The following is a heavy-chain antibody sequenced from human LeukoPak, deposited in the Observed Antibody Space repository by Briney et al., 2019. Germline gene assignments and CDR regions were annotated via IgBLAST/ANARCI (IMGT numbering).Heavy chain of an antibody. Sequence: GESLKISCKGSGYSFTSYWIGWVRQMSGKGLEWMGIIYPGDSDTRYSPSFQGQVTISADKSISTAYLQWSSLKASDTAMYYCARGLKEDIVVVPAAIASHDAFDIWGQGTMVTVSS. D-gene: IGHD2-2*02. J-gene: IGHJ3*02. CDR3: ARGLKEDIVVVPAAIASHDAFDI. V-gene: IGHV5-51*01. CDR2: IYPGDSDT. CDR1: GYSFTSYW.